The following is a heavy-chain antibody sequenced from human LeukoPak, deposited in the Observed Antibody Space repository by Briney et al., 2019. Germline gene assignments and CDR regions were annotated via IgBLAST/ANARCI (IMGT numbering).Heavy chain of an antibody. V-gene: IGHV3-33*01. J-gene: IGHJ5*02. CDR3: ARVSTVVTPNWFDP. D-gene: IGHD4-23*01. CDR1: GFTFSSYG. CDR2: IWYDGSNK. Sequence: GRSLRLSCAASGFTFSSYGMHWVRQAPGKGLEWVAVIWYDGSNKYYADSVKGRFTISGDNSKNTLYLQMNSLRAEDTAVYYCARVSTVVTPNWFDPWGQGTLVTVSS.